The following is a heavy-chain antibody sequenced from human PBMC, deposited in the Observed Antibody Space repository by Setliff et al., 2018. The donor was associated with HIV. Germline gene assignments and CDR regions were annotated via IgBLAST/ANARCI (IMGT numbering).Heavy chain of an antibody. CDR3: ARGAWYTSGWHSSRYLDV. J-gene: IGHJ6*03. V-gene: IGHV1-8*02. CDR2: MNPKSGNT. D-gene: IGHD6-25*01. CDR1: GYTFTNSD. Sequence: PSVKVSCKASGYTFTNSDIYWVRQATGQGLEWMGWMNPKSGNTGYAQRFQGRVTMTRDTSGSTAYMELSSLRSEDTAVYYCARGAWYTSGWHSSRYLDVWGKGTTVTVSS.